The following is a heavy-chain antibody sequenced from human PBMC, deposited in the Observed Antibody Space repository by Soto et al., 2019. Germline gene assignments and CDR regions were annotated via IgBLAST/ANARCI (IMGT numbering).Heavy chain of an antibody. Sequence: PGGSLRLSCAASGFTFTSYSMNWVRQAPGKGLEWVSYIIGTTHYADSVKGRFTISRDNARSSLYLQMNSLRADDTAVYYCARDDSFAFDIWGQGTMVTVSS. D-gene: IGHD2-21*01. CDR2: IIGTT. CDR1: GFTFTSYS. V-gene: IGHV3-48*01. J-gene: IGHJ3*02. CDR3: ARDDSFAFDI.